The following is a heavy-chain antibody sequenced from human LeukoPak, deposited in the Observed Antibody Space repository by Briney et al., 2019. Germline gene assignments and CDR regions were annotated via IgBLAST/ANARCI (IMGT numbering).Heavy chain of an antibody. V-gene: IGHV4-30-2*01. J-gene: IGHJ3*02. CDR1: GGSISSGGYY. Sequence: PSQTLSLTCTVSGGSISSGGYYWSWIRQPPGKGLEWIGYIYHSGSTYYNPSLKSRVTISVDRSKNQFSLKLSSVTAADTAVYYCARDKGGLDYKVAFDIWGQGTMVTVSS. D-gene: IGHD4-11*01. CDR2: IYHSGST. CDR3: ARDKGGLDYKVAFDI.